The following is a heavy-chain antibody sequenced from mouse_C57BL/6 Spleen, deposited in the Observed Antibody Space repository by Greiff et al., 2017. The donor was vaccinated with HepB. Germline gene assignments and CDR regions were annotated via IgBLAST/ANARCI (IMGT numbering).Heavy chain of an antibody. V-gene: IGHV1-26*01. CDR3: ASVAYYHYYYAMDY. Sequence: VQLQQSGPELVKPGASVKISCKASGYTFTDYYMNWVKQSHGKSLEWIGDINPNNGGTSYNQKFKGKATLTVDKSSSTAYMELRSLTSEDSAVYYCASVAYYHYYYAMDYWGQGTSVTVSS. CDR1: GYTFTDYY. J-gene: IGHJ4*01. D-gene: IGHD2-10*01. CDR2: INPNNGGT.